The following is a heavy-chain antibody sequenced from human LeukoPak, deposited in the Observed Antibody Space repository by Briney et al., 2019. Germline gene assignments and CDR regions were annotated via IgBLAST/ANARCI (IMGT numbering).Heavy chain of an antibody. CDR3: ARDPLALHYYYYMDV. CDR2: INLDGSEK. CDR1: GFTFSSYW. J-gene: IGHJ6*03. V-gene: IGHV3-7*01. Sequence: GGSLRLSCTASGFTFSSYWMSWARPAPGKGLEWVANINLDGSEKNYVDSVKGRFTISRDNARKSLYLQMNSLRAEDTAVYYCARDPLALHYYYYMDVWGIGTTVTVSS.